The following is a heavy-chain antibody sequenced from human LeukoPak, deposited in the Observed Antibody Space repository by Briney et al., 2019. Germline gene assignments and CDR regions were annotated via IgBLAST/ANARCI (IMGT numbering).Heavy chain of an antibody. D-gene: IGHD3-10*01. CDR1: GGPISSSNW. CDR3: ARESSANYGSGSYNWFDP. J-gene: IGHJ5*02. Sequence: SGTLSLTCAVSGGPISSSNWWSWVRQPPGKGLEWIGEIYHSGSTNYNPSLKSRVTISVDKSKNQFSLKLSSVTAADTAVYYCARESSANYGSGSYNWFDPWGQGTLVTVSS. V-gene: IGHV4-4*02. CDR2: IYHSGST.